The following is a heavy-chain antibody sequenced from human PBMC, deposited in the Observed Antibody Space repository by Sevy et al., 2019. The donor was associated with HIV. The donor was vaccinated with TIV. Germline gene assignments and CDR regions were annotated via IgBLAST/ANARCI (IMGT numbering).Heavy chain of an antibody. CDR1: GDSVSSNSAA. D-gene: IGHD6-13*01. CDR2: TYYRSKWYN. J-gene: IGHJ6*02. Sequence: KQSQTLSLTCAISGDSVSSNSAAWNWIRQSPSRGLEWLGRTYYRSKWYNDYAVSVKSRITINPDTSKNQFSLQLNSVTPEDTAVYYCARVVAAAGTRSLYYYYGMDVWGQGTTVTVSS. CDR3: ARVVAAAGTRSLYYYYGMDV. V-gene: IGHV6-1*01.